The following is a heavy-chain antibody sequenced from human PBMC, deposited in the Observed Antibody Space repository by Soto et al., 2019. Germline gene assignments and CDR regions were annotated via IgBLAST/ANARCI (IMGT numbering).Heavy chain of an antibody. D-gene: IGHD2-21*01. CDR1: GGSISSGGYY. CDR3: AASCVGCGGFNYYGMDV. Sequence: QVQLQESGPGLVKPSQTLSLTCTVSGGSISSGGYYWSWIRQHPGKGLVWIGYIYYSGSTYYNPSLKGRVTISVDTSKNQFSLKLSSVTAADTAVYYCAASCVGCGGFNYYGMDVWGQGTTVTVSS. CDR2: IYYSGST. V-gene: IGHV4-31*03. J-gene: IGHJ6*02.